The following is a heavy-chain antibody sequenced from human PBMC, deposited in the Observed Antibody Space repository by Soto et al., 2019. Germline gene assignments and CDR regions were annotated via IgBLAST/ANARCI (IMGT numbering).Heavy chain of an antibody. D-gene: IGHD2-2*02. V-gene: IGHV3-33*01. Sequence: QVQLVESWGGVVQPGRSLRLSCAASGFTFSSYGMHWVRQAPGKGLEWVAVIWYDGSNKYYADSVKGRFTISRDNSKNTLYLQMNSLRAEDTAVYYCARDYTLEGYFDYWGQGTLVTVSS. CDR3: ARDYTLEGYFDY. J-gene: IGHJ4*02. CDR1: GFTFSSYG. CDR2: IWYDGSNK.